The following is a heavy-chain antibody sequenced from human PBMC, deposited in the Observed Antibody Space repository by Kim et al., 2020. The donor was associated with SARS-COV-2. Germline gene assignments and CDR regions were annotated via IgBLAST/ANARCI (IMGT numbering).Heavy chain of an antibody. CDR3: ARVHLDDILTGYYSYDYYYYGMDV. CDR1: GGSFSGYY. CDR2: INHSGST. V-gene: IGHV4-34*01. Sequence: SETLSLTCAVYGGSFSGYYWSWIRQPPGKGLEWIGEINHSGSTNYNPSLKSRVTISVDTSKNQFSLKLSSVTAADTAVYYCARVHLDDILTGYYSYDYYYYGMDVWGQGTTVTVSS. D-gene: IGHD3-9*01. J-gene: IGHJ6*02.